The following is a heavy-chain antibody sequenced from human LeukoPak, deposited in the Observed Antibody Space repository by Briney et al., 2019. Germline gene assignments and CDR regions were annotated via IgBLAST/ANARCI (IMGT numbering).Heavy chain of an antibody. V-gene: IGHV3-21*01. Sequence: PGGSLRLSCAASGFTFSSYSMNWVRQAPGKGLEWVSSISSSSSYIYYADSVKGRFTISRDNAKNSLYLQMNSLRAEDTAVYYCAREGTDYHAFDYWGQGALVTVSS. CDR1: GFTFSSYS. D-gene: IGHD4-11*01. CDR3: AREGTDYHAFDY. CDR2: ISSSSSYI. J-gene: IGHJ4*02.